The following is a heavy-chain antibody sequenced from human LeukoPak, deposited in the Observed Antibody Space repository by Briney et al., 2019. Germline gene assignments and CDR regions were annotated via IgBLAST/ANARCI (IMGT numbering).Heavy chain of an antibody. D-gene: IGHD1-1*01. CDR3: ASVYNWNDVVAFDI. CDR1: GYSISSGYY. V-gene: IGHV4-38-2*01. J-gene: IGHJ3*02. Sequence: KPSETLSLTCAVSGYSISSGYYWGWIRQPPGKGLEWIGSIYHSGSTYYNPSPKRRVTISVDTSKNQFSLKLSSVTAADTAVYYCASVYNWNDVVAFDIWGQGTMVTVSS. CDR2: IYHSGST.